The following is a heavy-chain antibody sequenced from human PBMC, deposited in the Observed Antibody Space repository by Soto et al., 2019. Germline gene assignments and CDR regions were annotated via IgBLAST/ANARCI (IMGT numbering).Heavy chain of an antibody. CDR1: GGTFSSYT. CDR2: IIPILGIA. Sequence: QVQLVQSGAEVKKPGSSVKVSCKASGGTFSSYTISWVRQAPGQGLEWMGRIIPILGIANYAQKFQGRVTITADKSTSKAYMELSSLRSEDTAVYYCLYSRYDGGYFDYWGQGTLVTVSS. V-gene: IGHV1-69*02. CDR3: LYSRYDGGYFDY. D-gene: IGHD5-12*01. J-gene: IGHJ4*02.